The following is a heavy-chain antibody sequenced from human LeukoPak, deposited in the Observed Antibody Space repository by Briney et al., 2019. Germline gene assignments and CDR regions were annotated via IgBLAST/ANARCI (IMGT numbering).Heavy chain of an antibody. V-gene: IGHV1-2*04. D-gene: IGHD3-22*01. CDR1: GYTFTGYY. CDR2: INPNSGGT. J-gene: IGHJ5*02. Sequence: ASVKVSCKASGYTFTGYYMHWVRQAPGQGLEWMGWINPNSGGTNYAQKFQGWFTMTRDTSISTAYMELSRLRSDDTAVYYCARGPYYYDTNWFDPWGQGTLVTVSS. CDR3: ARGPYYYDTNWFDP.